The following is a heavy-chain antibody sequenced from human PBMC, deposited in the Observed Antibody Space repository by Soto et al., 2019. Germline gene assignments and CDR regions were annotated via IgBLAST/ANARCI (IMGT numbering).Heavy chain of an antibody. V-gene: IGHV3-33*01. J-gene: IGHJ4*02. CDR3: VREDDQEANALDY. Sequence: QVQLVESGGDVVQPGRSLRLSCAASGFTFSSYGMHWVRQAPGKGLEWVAVITNDGRSDYYADSVKGRFTISRDNSKNRPRQAMNSMRAEDMAVESGVREDDQEANALDYWGQGT. CDR2: ITNDGRSD. D-gene: IGHD1-1*01. CDR1: GFTFSSYG.